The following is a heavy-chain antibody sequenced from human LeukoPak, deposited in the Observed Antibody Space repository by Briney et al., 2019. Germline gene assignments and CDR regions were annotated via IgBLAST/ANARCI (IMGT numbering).Heavy chain of an antibody. D-gene: IGHD3-10*01. Sequence: PSETLSLTCSVSGGSVTSGTYHWGWIRQPPGKGLEWIGYISYSGSTTYTPSLESRVTISVDTSKNQFSLRLSSVTAADTAVYYCLRITQGTVDYWGQGILVTVSS. CDR3: LRITQGTVDY. CDR2: ISYSGST. J-gene: IGHJ4*02. V-gene: IGHV4-61*01. CDR1: GGSVTSGTYH.